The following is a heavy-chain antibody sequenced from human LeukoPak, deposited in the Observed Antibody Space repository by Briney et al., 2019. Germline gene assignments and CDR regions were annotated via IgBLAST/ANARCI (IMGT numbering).Heavy chain of an antibody. Sequence: ASVNVSCKASGYTFTSYGISWVRQAPGQGLEWMGWISAYNGNTNYAQKLQGRVTMTTDTSTSTAYMELRSLRSDDTAAYYCARVFHDSSGYYPYYFDYWGQGTLVPVSS. D-gene: IGHD3-22*01. CDR1: GYTFTSYG. CDR3: ARVFHDSSGYYPYYFDY. V-gene: IGHV1-18*01. J-gene: IGHJ4*02. CDR2: ISAYNGNT.